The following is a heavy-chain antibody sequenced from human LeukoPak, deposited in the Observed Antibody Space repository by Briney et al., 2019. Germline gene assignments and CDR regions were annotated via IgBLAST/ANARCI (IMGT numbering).Heavy chain of an antibody. CDR2: ISRSGRT. V-gene: IGHV3-23*01. CDR3: PRGGYFAFDI. CDR1: GFTFSTYD. J-gene: IGHJ3*02. Sequence: GGSLRLSCAASGFTFSTYDMQWVRQAPGKGLEWVSGISRSGRTYYTDSVKGRFSISRDNSKDTLYLQMNSLRAEDTAVYYCPRGGYFAFDIWGQGTMVAVSS. D-gene: IGHD2-2*03.